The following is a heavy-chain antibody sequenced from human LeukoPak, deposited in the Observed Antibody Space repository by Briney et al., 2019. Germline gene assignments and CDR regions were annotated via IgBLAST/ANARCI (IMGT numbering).Heavy chain of an antibody. J-gene: IGHJ5*02. V-gene: IGHV3-23*01. CDR3: AKGLWFGELSSWFDP. D-gene: IGHD3-10*01. Sequence: GSLRLSCAASGFTFSSYAMSWVRQAPGKGLEWVSAISGSGGSTYYADSVKGRFTISRDNSKNTLYLQMNSLRAEDTAVYYCAKGLWFGELSSWFDPWGQGTLVIVSS. CDR1: GFTFSSYA. CDR2: ISGSGGST.